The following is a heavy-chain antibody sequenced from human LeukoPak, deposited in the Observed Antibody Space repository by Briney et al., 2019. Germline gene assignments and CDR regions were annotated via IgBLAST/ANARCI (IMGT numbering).Heavy chain of an antibody. V-gene: IGHV4-59*01. CDR1: GGSISSYY. CDR3: ARGLQLLEEYYYYMDV. Sequence: PSETLSLTCTVSGGSISSYYCSWIRQPPGKGLEWIGYIYYSGSTNYNHSLKSRVTISVDTSKNQFSLKLSSVTAADTAVYYCARGLQLLEEYYYYMDVWGKGTTVTVSS. D-gene: IGHD2-2*01. J-gene: IGHJ6*03. CDR2: IYYSGST.